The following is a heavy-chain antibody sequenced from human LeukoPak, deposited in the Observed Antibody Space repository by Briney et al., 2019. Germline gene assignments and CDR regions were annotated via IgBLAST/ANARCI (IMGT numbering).Heavy chain of an antibody. Sequence: GSLRLSCAASGFTFDDYAMHWVRQAPGKGLEWVSLISWDGGSTYYADSVKGRFTITRDNSKNSLYLQMNSLRAEDTALYYCAKGPAYCGGDCYDSGAFDIWGQGTMVTVSS. J-gene: IGHJ3*02. CDR3: AKGPAYCGGDCYDSGAFDI. CDR1: GFTFDDYA. CDR2: ISWDGGST. D-gene: IGHD2-21*02. V-gene: IGHV3-43D*03.